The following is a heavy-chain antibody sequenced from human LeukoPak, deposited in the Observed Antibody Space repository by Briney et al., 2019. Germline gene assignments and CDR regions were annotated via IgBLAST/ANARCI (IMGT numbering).Heavy chain of an antibody. CDR2: INHSGST. CDR3: ARVTDGDSKPGSFDY. D-gene: IGHD4-17*01. V-gene: IGHV4-34*01. CDR1: GGSFRGYY. Sequence: PSETLSLTCAVYGGSFRGYYWSWIRQPPGKGLEWIGEINHSGSTNYNPSLKSRVTISVDTSKNQFSLELSSVTAADTAVYYCARVTDGDSKPGSFDYWGQGTLVTVSS. J-gene: IGHJ4*02.